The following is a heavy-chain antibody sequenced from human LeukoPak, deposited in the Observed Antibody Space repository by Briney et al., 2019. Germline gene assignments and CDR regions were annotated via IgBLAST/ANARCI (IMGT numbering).Heavy chain of an antibody. V-gene: IGHV4-59*01. CDR2: IYYSGST. CDR1: GGSISSYY. CDR3: ARAITMVRGVINWFDP. J-gene: IGHJ5*02. Sequence: SETLSLTCTVSGGSISSYYWSWIRQPPGKGLEWIGYIYYSGSTNYNPSLKSRVTIPVDTSKNQFSLKLSSVTAADTAVYYCARAITMVRGVINWFDPWGQGTLVTVSS. D-gene: IGHD3-10*01.